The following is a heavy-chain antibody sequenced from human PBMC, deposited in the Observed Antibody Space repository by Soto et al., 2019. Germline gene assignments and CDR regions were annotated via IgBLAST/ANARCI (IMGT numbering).Heavy chain of an antibody. V-gene: IGHV4-30-2*01. CDR3: ARVPGP. CDR1: GGSISSGGYS. CDR2: IYHSGST. Sequence: QLQLQESGSGLVKPSQTLSLTCAVSGGSISSGGYSWSWIRQPPGKGLEWIGYIYHSGSTYYNPSLTSRGTILVDRSKNHFSLQLSSVTAADTALYHCARVPGPWGQGTLVTVSP. J-gene: IGHJ5*02.